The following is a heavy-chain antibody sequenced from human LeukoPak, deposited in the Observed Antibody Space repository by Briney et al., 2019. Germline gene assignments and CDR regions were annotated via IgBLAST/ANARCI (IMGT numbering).Heavy chain of an antibody. J-gene: IGHJ4*02. Sequence: PSETLSLTCTVSGGSISSYYWGWIRQPAGKGLEWIGRIYTSGSTNYNPSLKSRVTISVDTSKNQFSLKLSSVTSADTAVYFCTRVSIHGDSDYWGQGTLVTVSS. CDR2: IYTSGST. CDR3: TRVSIHGDSDY. CDR1: GGSISSYY. V-gene: IGHV4-4*07.